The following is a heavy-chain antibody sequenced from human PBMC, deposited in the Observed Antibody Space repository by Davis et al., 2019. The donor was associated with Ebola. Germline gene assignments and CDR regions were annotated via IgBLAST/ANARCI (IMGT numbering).Heavy chain of an antibody. CDR2: INPSGGST. D-gene: IGHD2-15*01. J-gene: IGHJ5*02. Sequence: ASVKVSCKASGYTFTSYYMHWVRQAPGQGLEWMGIINPSGGSTSYAQKFQGRVTMTRDTSTSTAYMELRSLRSDDTAVYYCARDYCSGGSCYPLVDPWGQGTLVTVSS. CDR3: ARDYCSGGSCYPLVDP. CDR1: GYTFTSYY. V-gene: IGHV1-46*01.